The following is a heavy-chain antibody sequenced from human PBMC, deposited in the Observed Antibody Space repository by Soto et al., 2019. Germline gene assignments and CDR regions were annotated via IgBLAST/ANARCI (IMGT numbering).Heavy chain of an antibody. Sequence: GSLRLSCAASGFTFSSYGRHWGRQAPGKGLEWVAVISYDGSNKYYADSVKGRFTISRDNSKNTLYLQMNSLRAEDTAVYYCAKDKASSSPQMAGLDYWGQGTRATVSP. CDR1: GFTFSSYG. CDR2: ISYDGSNK. V-gene: IGHV3-30*18. CDR3: AKDKASSSPQMAGLDY. D-gene: IGHD6-13*01. J-gene: IGHJ4*02.